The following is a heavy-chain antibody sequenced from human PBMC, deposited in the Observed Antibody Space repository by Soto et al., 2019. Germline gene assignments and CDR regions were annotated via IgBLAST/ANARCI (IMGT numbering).Heavy chain of an antibody. CDR2: IDPSDSYT. D-gene: IGHD3-22*01. V-gene: IGHV5-10-1*01. Sequence: GESLKISCKGSGYSFTSYWISWVRQMPGKGLEWMGRIDPSDSYTNYSPSFQGHVTISADKSISTAYLQWSSLKASDTAMYYCAIFGMAGADSRHYLVEVWGQGTRVNVAS. CDR3: AIFGMAGADSRHYLVEV. CDR1: GYSFTSYW. J-gene: IGHJ4*02.